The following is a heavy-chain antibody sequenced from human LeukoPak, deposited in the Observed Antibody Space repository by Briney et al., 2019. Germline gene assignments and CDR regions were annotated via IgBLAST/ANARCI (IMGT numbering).Heavy chain of an antibody. V-gene: IGHV4-59*12. Sequence: PSETLSLTCSVSGASINSYYWSWIRQAPGKGLEGLGYIYSSGSARNNPSLQSGGNMSIDTRNSQFSLNLTSVTAADTAVYYCAGRWWELLRHPRRSFYFHIDLWGRGTTVSVTS. CDR3: AGRWWELLRHPRRSFYFHIDL. CDR1: GASINSYY. J-gene: IGHJ6*03. D-gene: IGHD1-26*01. CDR2: IYSSGSA.